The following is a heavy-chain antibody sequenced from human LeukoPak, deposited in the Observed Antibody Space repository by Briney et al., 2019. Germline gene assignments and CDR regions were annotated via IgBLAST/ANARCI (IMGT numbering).Heavy chain of an antibody. Sequence: QPGGSLRLXCAASGFTFSSYWMHWVRQAPGKGLVWVSRINSDGSSTSYADSVKGRFTISRDNAKNTLYLQMNSLRAEDTAVYYCARDFGYGDYPDYWGQGTLVTVSS. CDR2: INSDGSST. D-gene: IGHD4-17*01. J-gene: IGHJ4*02. CDR1: GFTFSSYW. V-gene: IGHV3-74*01. CDR3: ARDFGYGDYPDY.